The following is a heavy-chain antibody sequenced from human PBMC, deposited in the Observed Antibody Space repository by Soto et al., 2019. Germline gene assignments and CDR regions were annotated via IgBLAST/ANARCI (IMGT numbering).Heavy chain of an antibody. D-gene: IGHD2-15*01. V-gene: IGHV1-2*02. J-gene: IGHJ4*02. CDR2: INPNSGGT. CDR3: ARAICSGGSCYVVDY. CDR1: GYTFTGYY. Sequence: QVQLVQSGAEVKKPGASVKVSCKASGYTFTGYYMHWVRQAPGQGLEWMGWINPNSGGTNYAQKFQGRVSMTRDTYISTAYMELSRLRSDDTAVYYCARAICSGGSCYVVDYWGQGTLVTVSS.